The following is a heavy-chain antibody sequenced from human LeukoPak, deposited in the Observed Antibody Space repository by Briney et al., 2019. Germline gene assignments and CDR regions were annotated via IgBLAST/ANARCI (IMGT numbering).Heavy chain of an antibody. CDR2: INHSGST. D-gene: IGHD3-22*01. CDR3: ATRGAVYYDSSGYDDY. Sequence: PSETLSLTCAVYGGSFSGYYWSWIRQPPGKGLEWIGEINHSGSTSYNPSLKSRVTISVDTSKNQFSLKLSSVTAADTAVYYCATRGAVYYDSSGYDDYWGQGTLVTVSS. J-gene: IGHJ4*02. CDR1: GGSFSGYY. V-gene: IGHV4-34*01.